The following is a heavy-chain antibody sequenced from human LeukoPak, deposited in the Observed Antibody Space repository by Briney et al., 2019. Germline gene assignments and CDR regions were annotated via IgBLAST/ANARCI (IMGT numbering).Heavy chain of an antibody. V-gene: IGHV3-11*01. Sequence: PGGSLRLSCAASGFTFSDYYMSWIRQAPGKGLEWVSYISSSGYTIYYADSVKGRFTISRDNAKNSVYLQMNSLRAEDTAVYYCAKDFSPGTFDYFDYWGQGTLVTVSS. J-gene: IGHJ4*02. D-gene: IGHD3-10*01. CDR1: GFTFSDYY. CDR3: AKDFSPGTFDYFDY. CDR2: ISSSGYTI.